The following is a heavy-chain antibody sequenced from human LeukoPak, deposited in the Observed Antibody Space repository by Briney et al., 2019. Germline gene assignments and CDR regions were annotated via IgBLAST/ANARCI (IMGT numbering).Heavy chain of an antibody. Sequence: PGGSLRLSCAASGFTFSSYAMSWVRQAPGKGLEWVSAISGSGGSTYYADSVKGRFTISRDNSKNTLYLQMNSLRAEDTAVYYCAKDRARVVVVITTPYFDYWGQGTLVTVSS. J-gene: IGHJ4*02. CDR2: ISGSGGST. CDR3: AKDRARVVVVITTPYFDY. D-gene: IGHD3-22*01. V-gene: IGHV3-23*01. CDR1: GFTFSSYA.